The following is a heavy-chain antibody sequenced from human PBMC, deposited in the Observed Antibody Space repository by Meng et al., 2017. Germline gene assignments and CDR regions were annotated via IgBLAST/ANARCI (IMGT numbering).Heavy chain of an antibody. Sequence: QPPDWGDRLLTPWVPPAPDFVVYCGYFNCYYCIWVRHPPGKWLEWIGEINHSESTNYNPSLKRRVTISVDTSKNQFSLKLSSVTAADTAVYYCARRGIAARPFYYWGQGTLVTVSS. CDR1: CGYFNCYY. J-gene: IGHJ4*02. V-gene: IGHV4-34*01. CDR2: INHSEST. D-gene: IGHD6-6*01. CDR3: ARRGIAARPFYY.